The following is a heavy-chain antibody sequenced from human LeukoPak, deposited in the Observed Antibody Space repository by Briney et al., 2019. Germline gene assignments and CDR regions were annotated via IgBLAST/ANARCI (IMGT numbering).Heavy chain of an antibody. Sequence: GGSLRLSCAASGFTFSSYWMSWVRQAPGKGLEWVANIKQDGSEKYYVDSVKGRFTISRDNAKNSLYLQMSSLRAEDTAVYYCARGATAYYFDYWGQGTLVTVSS. D-gene: IGHD1-26*01. CDR1: GFTFSSYW. J-gene: IGHJ4*02. CDR3: ARGATAYYFDY. V-gene: IGHV3-7*01. CDR2: IKQDGSEK.